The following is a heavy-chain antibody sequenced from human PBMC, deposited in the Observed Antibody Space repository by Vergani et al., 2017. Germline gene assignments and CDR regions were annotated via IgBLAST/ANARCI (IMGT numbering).Heavy chain of an antibody. CDR3: VHRLGYVDWDGAFDV. CDR1: GFSLTTGGEG. V-gene: IGHV2-5*01. D-gene: IGHD3-9*01. CDR2: VYWNDDE. Sequence: QITLRESGPTLVKPTQPLTLTCTFSGFSLTTGGEGVGWIRQPPGRALEWLAFVYWNDDERYSPSLKSRVTITKDTSKNEVILTMATMDPVDTATYYCVHRLGYVDWDGAFDVWGPGTMVTVSS. J-gene: IGHJ3*01.